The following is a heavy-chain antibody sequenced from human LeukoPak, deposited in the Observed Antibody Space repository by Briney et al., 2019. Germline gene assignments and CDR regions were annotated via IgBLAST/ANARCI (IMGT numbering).Heavy chain of an antibody. CDR2: IYYSGTT. CDR3: ARGIEYCSGNSCYSRHFDF. V-gene: IGHV4-59*01. Sequence: SETLSLTCTVSGGSISTYYWSWIRQPPGKGLEWIGYIYYSGTTNYNPSLKSRVAISVDTSKNQFSLKLSSVTAADTAVYYCARGIEYCSGNSCYSRHFDFWGQGTLVTVSS. D-gene: IGHD2-15*01. J-gene: IGHJ4*02. CDR1: GGSISTYY.